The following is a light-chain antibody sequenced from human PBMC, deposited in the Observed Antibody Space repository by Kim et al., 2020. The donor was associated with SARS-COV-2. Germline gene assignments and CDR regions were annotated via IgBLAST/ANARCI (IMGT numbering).Light chain of an antibody. Sequence: EIVMMQSPATLSVSPGERATLSRRASQSVSSNLAWYQQKPGQAPRLLIYGASTRATGIPARFSGSGSGTEFTLTISSLQSEDFAVYYCQQYNNWPPRTTFGGGTKVDIK. CDR2: GAS. J-gene: IGKJ4*01. V-gene: IGKV3-15*01. CDR3: QQYNNWPPRTT. CDR1: QSVSSN.